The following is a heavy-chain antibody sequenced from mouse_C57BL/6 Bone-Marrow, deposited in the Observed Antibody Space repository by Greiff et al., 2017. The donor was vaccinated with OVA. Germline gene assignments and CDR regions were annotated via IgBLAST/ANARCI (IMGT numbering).Heavy chain of an antibody. CDR1: GYTFTDYE. V-gene: IGHV1-15*01. D-gene: IGHD2-1*01. CDR2: IDPETGGT. CDR3: TREDGN. Sequence: VKVVESGAELVRPGASVTLSCKASGYTFTDYEMHWVKQTPVHGLEWIGAIDPETGGTAYNQKFKGKAILTADKSSSTAYMELRSLTSEDSAVYYCTREDGNWGQGTTLTVSS. J-gene: IGHJ2*01.